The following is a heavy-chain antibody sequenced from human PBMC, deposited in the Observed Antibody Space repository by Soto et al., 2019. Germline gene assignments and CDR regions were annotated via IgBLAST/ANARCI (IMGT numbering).Heavy chain of an antibody. CDR1: DCSIKFFGDH. D-gene: IGHD3-16*02. V-gene: IGHV4-30-4*01. CDR2: IYYSGST. Sequence: MSVTCSVADCSIKFFGDHRTWNSQTPGKGLEWIGAIYYSGSTYYNPSLKSRIRISVDTSKNQFSLKLSSVTAADTAVYYCARDYRSPSGGMDVWGQGTTVTVSS. CDR3: ARDYRSPSGGMDV. J-gene: IGHJ6*02.